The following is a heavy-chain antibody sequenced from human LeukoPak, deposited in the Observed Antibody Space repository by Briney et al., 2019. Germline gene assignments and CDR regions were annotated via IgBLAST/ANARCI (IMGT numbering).Heavy chain of an antibody. D-gene: IGHD1-1*01. V-gene: IGHV4-34*01. CDR2: INHSGST. CDR1: GGSFSGYY. Sequence: SETLSLTCAVYGGSFSGYYWSWIRQPPGKGLEWIGEINHSGSTNYNPSLKSRVTISVDTSKKQFSLKLRSATAADTAVYYCARGPHPGNNYYYYMDVWGKGTTVTVSS. CDR3: ARGPHPGNNYYYYMDV. J-gene: IGHJ6*03.